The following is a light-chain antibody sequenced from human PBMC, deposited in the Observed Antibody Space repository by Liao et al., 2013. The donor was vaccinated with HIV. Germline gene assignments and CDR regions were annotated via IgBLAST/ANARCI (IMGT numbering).Light chain of an antibody. Sequence: SYVLTQPPSVSVAPGKTARITCGGNNIGSKSVHWYQQKPGQAPVLVIYXDSDRPSGIPERFSGSNSGNTATLTISRVEAGDEADYYCQVWDSTSDQTVFGGGTNLTVL. CDR1: NIGSKS. CDR3: QVWDSTSDQTV. J-gene: IGLJ2*01. CDR2: XDS. V-gene: IGLV3-21*01.